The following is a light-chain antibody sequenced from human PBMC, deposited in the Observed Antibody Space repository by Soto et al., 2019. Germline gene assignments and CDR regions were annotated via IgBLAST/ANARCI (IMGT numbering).Light chain of an antibody. CDR3: QHYDVLPRT. V-gene: IGKV3-20*01. CDR2: GAS. J-gene: IGKJ4*02. Sequence: SVLTKSPGTVSLSQWERDNLYCRASQSISSSYLAWYQQKPGQAPRLLIYGASSRATGIPDRFSGSGSETDFTLTISCLQSEDFAVYYCQHYDVLPRTFCVVTKVDTK. CDR1: QSISSSY.